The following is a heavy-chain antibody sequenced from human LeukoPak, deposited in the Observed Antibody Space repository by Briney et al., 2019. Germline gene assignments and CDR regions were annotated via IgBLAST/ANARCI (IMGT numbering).Heavy chain of an antibody. Sequence: GGSLRLSCAASGFIVSHKYMAWVRQAPGRGLEWLSIIYTAGNTVSAESVKGRFIISRDDSRNTVHLQMNSLRDNDTAVYYCARGQTDLLRNYFDSWGPGTLVAVSS. CDR3: ARGQTDLLRNYFDS. CDR2: IYTAGNT. V-gene: IGHV3-66*01. J-gene: IGHJ4*02. CDR1: GFIVSHKY.